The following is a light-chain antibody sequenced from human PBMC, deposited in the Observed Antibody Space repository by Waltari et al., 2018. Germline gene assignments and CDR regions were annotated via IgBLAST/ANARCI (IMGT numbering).Light chain of an antibody. CDR2: SNN. CDR1: RSNSGTNT. V-gene: IGLV1-44*01. Sequence: QSVLTQPPPSSGTPGQRFTISCPGIRSNSGTNTVHWYQQLPGTAPKLLISSNNQRPSGVPDRFSGSKSGTSASLAISGLQSEDEADYYCAAWDDSLNGYVFGTGTKVTVL. J-gene: IGLJ1*01. CDR3: AAWDDSLNGYV.